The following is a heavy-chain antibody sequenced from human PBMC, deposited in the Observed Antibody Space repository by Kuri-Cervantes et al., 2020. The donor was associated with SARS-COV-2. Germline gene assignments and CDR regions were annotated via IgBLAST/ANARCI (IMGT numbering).Heavy chain of an antibody. CDR1: GFTFSSYG. Sequence: GESLKISCAASGFTFSSYGMHWVRQAPGKGLEWVAFIRYDGSKKYYADSVKGRFTISRDNSKNTLYLQMNSLRAEDTAVYYCAKAGENYCYYYMDVWGKGTTVTVSS. CDR3: AKAGENYCYYYMDV. V-gene: IGHV3-30*02. D-gene: IGHD3-16*01. J-gene: IGHJ6*03. CDR2: IRYDGSKK.